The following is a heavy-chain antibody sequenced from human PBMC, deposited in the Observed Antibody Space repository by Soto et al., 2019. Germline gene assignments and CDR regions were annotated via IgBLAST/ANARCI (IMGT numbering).Heavy chain of an antibody. D-gene: IGHD3-22*01. V-gene: IGHV4-61*01. J-gene: IGHJ4*02. CDR2: IYYSGNT. Sequence: SETLSLTCTVSGGSVSSGSYYWSWIRQPPGKGLEWIGYIYYSGNTNYNPSLKSRLIISVDTAKNQFSLKLISVTAADTAVYYWARMGYYYDSSGYYFRFDYWGQGTLVTVSS. CDR1: GGSVSSGSYY. CDR3: ARMGYYYDSSGYYFRFDY.